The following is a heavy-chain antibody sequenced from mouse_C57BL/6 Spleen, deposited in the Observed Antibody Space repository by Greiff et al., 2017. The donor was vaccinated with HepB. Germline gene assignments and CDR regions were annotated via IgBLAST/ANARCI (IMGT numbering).Heavy chain of an antibody. CDR3: AREGLWYPYYFDY. CDR2: IYPRDGSN. V-gene: IGHV1-78*01. J-gene: IGHJ2*01. Sequence: VQLQQSDAELVKPGASVKISCKVSGYTFTDHTIHWMKQRPEQGLEWIGYIYPRDGSNKYNEKFKGKATLTADKSSSTAYMQLNSLTSEDSAVYFCAREGLWYPYYFDYWGQGTTLTVSS. D-gene: IGHD2-1*01. CDR1: GYTFTDHT.